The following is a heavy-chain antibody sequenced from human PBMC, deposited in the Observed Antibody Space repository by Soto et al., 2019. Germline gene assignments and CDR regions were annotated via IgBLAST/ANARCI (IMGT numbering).Heavy chain of an antibody. CDR2: IKQDGSEK. V-gene: IGHV3-7*05. CDR3: ARSYQKGMNLYDFWSGLNKNNYYYYYGMDV. Sequence: EVQLVESGGGLVQPGGSLRLSCAASGFTFSSYWMSWVRQAPGKGLEWVANIKQDGSEKYYVDSVKGRFTISSDNAKNPLYLQMNSLRAEDTAVYYCARSYQKGMNLYDFWSGLNKNNYYYYYGMDVWGQGTTVTVSS. CDR1: GFTFSSYW. D-gene: IGHD3-3*01. J-gene: IGHJ6*02.